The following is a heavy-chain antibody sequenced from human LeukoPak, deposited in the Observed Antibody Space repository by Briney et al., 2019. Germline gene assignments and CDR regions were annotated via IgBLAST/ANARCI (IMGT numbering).Heavy chain of an antibody. D-gene: IGHD4-17*01. J-gene: IGHJ6*02. V-gene: IGHV1-46*01. CDR2: INPSGGST. CDR1: GYTFTSYY. CDR3: ARGLMLPTVITEDYYYYGMDV. Sequence: GASVKVSCKASGYTFTSYYMHWVRQAPGQGLEWMGIINPSGGSTSYAQKFQGRVTMTRDTSTSTVYMELSSLRSEDTAVYYCARGLMLPTVITEDYYYYGMDVWGQGTTVTVSS.